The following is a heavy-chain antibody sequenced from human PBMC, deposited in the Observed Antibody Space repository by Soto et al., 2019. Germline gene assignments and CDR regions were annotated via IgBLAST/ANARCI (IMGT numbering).Heavy chain of an antibody. Sequence: GGSLRLSCAASGFTFDDYGMSWVRQAPGKGLEWVSGINWNGGSTGYADSVKGRFTISRDNAKNSLYLQMNSLRAEDTALYHCARDLGYNWNYVAGDAFDIWGQGTMVTVSS. CDR2: INWNGGST. CDR1: GFTFDDYG. CDR3: ARDLGYNWNYVAGDAFDI. J-gene: IGHJ3*02. V-gene: IGHV3-20*01. D-gene: IGHD1-7*01.